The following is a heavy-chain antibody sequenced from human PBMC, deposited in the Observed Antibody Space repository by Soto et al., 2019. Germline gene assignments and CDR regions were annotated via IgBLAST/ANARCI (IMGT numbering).Heavy chain of an antibody. CDR2: INHSGST. J-gene: IGHJ4*02. Sequence: TQSLSWSVYGGTCSGYYGSWIRQPPGKGLEWIVEINHSGSTTYNPSLKSRVFMSVDTSKTPFSLKLNSVTAADTAVYYGATIVGANDYWGQGTRVT. CDR1: GGTCSGYY. D-gene: IGHD1-26*01. CDR3: ATIVGANDY. V-gene: IGHV4-34*08.